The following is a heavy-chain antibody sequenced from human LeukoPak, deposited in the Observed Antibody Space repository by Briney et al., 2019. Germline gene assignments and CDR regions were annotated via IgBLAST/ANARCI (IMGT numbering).Heavy chain of an antibody. CDR3: ARGSGYYDSGGYFDY. D-gene: IGHD3-22*01. V-gene: IGHV3-53*01. CDR1: GFTVSSKY. CDR2: IYSGGST. Sequence: GGSLRLSCAASGFTVSSKYMSWVRQAPGKGLEWVSVIYSGGSTYYADSVKGRFTISRDNSKNTLYLQMNSLRAEDTAVYYCARGSGYYDSGGYFDYWGQGTLVTVSS. J-gene: IGHJ4*02.